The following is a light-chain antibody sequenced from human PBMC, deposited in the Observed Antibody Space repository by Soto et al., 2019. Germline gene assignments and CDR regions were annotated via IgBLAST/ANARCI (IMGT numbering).Light chain of an antibody. CDR3: QQYNNWPPLT. Sequence: EIVMTQSPATLSVSPGERVTPSCRASQSVSSNLGWYQQKPGQAPRLLIYGASTRATGIPDRFSGSGSGTQFTLTISSLQSEDFGIYYCQQYNNWPPLTFGGGTKVDIK. V-gene: IGKV3-15*01. CDR2: GAS. J-gene: IGKJ4*01. CDR1: QSVSSN.